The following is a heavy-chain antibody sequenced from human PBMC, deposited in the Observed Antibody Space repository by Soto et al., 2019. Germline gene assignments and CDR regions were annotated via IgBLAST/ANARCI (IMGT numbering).Heavy chain of an antibody. CDR1: GGTFSSYT. V-gene: IGHV1-69*02. J-gene: IGHJ6*02. Sequence: QVQLVQSGAEVKKPGSSVKVSCKASGGTFSSYTISWVRQAPGQGLEWMGRIIPILGIANYAQKFQGRVTITADKHTSQAYMQLSSLKGEDTAVYCCARGVLDIVTGQIGYYYYGMDVWGQGTTVTVSS. CDR3: ARGVLDIVTGQIGYYYYGMDV. D-gene: IGHD3-9*01. CDR2: IIPILGIA.